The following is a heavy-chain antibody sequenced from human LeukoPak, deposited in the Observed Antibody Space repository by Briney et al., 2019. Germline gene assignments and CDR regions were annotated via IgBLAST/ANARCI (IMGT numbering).Heavy chain of an antibody. D-gene: IGHD6-19*01. CDR3: ARAGYSSGWYYFDY. CDR2: IYYSGST. J-gene: IGHJ4*02. Sequence: TSETLSPTCTVSGGSISSYYWSWIRQPPGKGLEWIGYIYYSGSTNYNPSLKSRVTISVDTSKNQFSLKLSSVTAADTAVYYCARAGYSSGWYYFDYWGQGTLVTVSS. V-gene: IGHV4-59*01. CDR1: GGSISSYY.